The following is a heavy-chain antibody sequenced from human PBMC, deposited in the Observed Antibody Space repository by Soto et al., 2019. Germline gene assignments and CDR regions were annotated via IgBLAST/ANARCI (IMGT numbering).Heavy chain of an antibody. CDR2: IKQDGSEK. J-gene: IGHJ4*02. CDR3: AREVPSYYDFWSGYQHFDY. Sequence: GGSLRLSCAASGFTFSSYWMSWVRQAPGKGLEWVANIKQDGSEKYYVDSVKGRFTISRDNAKNSLYLQMNSLRAEDTAVYYCAREVPSYYDFWSGYQHFDYWGQGTLVTVSS. D-gene: IGHD3-3*01. CDR1: GFTFSSYW. V-gene: IGHV3-7*01.